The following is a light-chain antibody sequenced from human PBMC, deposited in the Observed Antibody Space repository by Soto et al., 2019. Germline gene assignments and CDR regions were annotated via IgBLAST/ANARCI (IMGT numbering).Light chain of an antibody. CDR2: AAS. Sequence: DIHMTQSPSSLSASVGDRVTITCRASQSIDSYVNWYQQKSGQAPKLLIYAASSLRSGVPSRFSGTGSGTDFTLTITSLQPEDFASYHCQQSYSSPPTFGRGTKLEIK. CDR1: QSIDSY. V-gene: IGKV1-39*01. J-gene: IGKJ2*01. CDR3: QQSYSSPPT.